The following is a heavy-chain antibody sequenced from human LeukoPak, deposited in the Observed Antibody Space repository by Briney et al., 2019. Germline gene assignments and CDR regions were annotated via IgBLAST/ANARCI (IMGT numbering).Heavy chain of an antibody. CDR3: ARDSQVGIAMAAPHY. CDR2: ISSSSSTI. Sequence: GTLSLTCAVSGGSISSSNWWSWVRQAPGKGLEWVSYISSSSSTIYYADSVKGRFTISRDNAKNSLYLQMNSLRAEDTAVYYCARDSQVGIAMAAPHYWGQGTLVTVSS. J-gene: IGHJ4*02. V-gene: IGHV3-48*04. CDR1: GGSISSSN. D-gene: IGHD6-19*01.